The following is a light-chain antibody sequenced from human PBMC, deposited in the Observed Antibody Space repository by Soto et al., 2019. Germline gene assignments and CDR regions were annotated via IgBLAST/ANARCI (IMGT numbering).Light chain of an antibody. CDR3: NSYTSISTLV. V-gene: IGLV2-14*01. CDR2: DVS. J-gene: IGLJ2*01. CDR1: SSDIGGYNY. Sequence: QSALTQPASVSGSPGQSITISCTGTSSDIGGYNYVSWYQQHPGKAPKLIICDVSDRPSGVSNRFSGSKSGNTASLTISGLQAEDEADYYCNSYTSISTLVFGGGTKLTVL.